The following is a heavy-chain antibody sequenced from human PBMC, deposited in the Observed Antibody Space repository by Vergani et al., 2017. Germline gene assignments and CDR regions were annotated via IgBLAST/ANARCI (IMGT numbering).Heavy chain of an antibody. V-gene: IGHV3-23*01. CDR3: AKVGRSGVAGTFGDVDI. CDR1: GFTFIMHA. D-gene: IGHD6-19*01. J-gene: IGHJ3*02. CDR2: VSASDRRT. Sequence: EVQLLESGGDLVQPGGSLRLSCAASGFTFIMHAMSWVRQAPGKGLEWVSTVSASDRRTHYSDSVKGRFTISRDISKNTLFLHMNSLRPEDTAVYYFAKVGRSGVAGTFGDVDIWGQGTMVTVSS.